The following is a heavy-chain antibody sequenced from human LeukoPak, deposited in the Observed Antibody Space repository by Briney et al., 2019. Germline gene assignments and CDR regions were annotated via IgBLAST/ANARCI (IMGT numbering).Heavy chain of an antibody. D-gene: IGHD2-15*01. CDR3: ARHKSKVGPANYLDY. CDR1: GGSISSYY. J-gene: IGHJ4*02. V-gene: IGHV4-59*08. CDR2: IYYSGST. Sequence: SETLSLTCTVSGGSISSYYWSWIRQPPGKGLEWIGYIYYSGSTNYNPSLKSRVTISVDTSKNQFSLKLSSVTAADTAVYYCARHKSKVGPANYLDYWGQGTLVTVSS.